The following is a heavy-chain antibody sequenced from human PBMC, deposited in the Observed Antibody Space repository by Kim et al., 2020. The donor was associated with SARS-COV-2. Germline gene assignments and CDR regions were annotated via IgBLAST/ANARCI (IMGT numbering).Heavy chain of an antibody. CDR2: IYSGGST. V-gene: IGHV3-53*01. D-gene: IGHD6-13*01. Sequence: GGSLRLSCAASGFAVSSNYMSWVRQAPGKGLEWVSLIYSGGSTYYADSVKGRFTISRDNSKNTLYLQMNSLRAEDTAMYYCARESAAAWNWFDPWGQGPL. CDR3: ARESAAAWNWFDP. CDR1: GFAVSSNY. J-gene: IGHJ5*02.